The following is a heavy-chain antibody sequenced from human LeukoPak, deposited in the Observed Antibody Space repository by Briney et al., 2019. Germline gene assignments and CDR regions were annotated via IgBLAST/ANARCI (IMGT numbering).Heavy chain of an antibody. CDR2: ISSGGSTI. D-gene: IGHD2-2*01. V-gene: IGHV3-48*03. CDR1: GFTFSSYA. CDR3: ARGPYCSSTSCRNWFDP. Sequence: GGSLRLSCAASGFTFSSYAMNWVRQAPGKGLEWVSYISSGGSTIYYADSVKGRFTISRDNSKNTLYLQMNSLRAEDTAVYYCARGPYCSSTSCRNWFDPWGQGTLVTVSS. J-gene: IGHJ5*02.